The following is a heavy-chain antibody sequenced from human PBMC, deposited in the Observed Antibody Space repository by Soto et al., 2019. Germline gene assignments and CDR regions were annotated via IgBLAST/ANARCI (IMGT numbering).Heavy chain of an antibody. CDR1: GGSISSYY. Sequence: SETLSLTCTVSGGSISSYYWTWIRQPPGKGPEWIGNIFHDGNTKYSPSLKNRVIISVDTPKNQFSLRLTSLTAADTAIYYCARGRSVMVTFGRAITTWLDSWGKGALVTVSS. D-gene: IGHD3-16*01. J-gene: IGHJ5*01. V-gene: IGHV4-59*12. CDR3: ARGRSVMVTFGRAITTWLDS. CDR2: IFHDGNT.